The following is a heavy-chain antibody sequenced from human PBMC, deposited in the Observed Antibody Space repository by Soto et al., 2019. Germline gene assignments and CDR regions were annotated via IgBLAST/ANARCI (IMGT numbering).Heavy chain of an antibody. CDR2: IYYSGST. CDR1: GGSISSYY. J-gene: IGHJ4*02. D-gene: IGHD6-19*01. Sequence: PSETLSLNCTVSGGSISSYYWSGIRQPPGKGLEWIGYIYYSGSTNYNPSLKSRVTISVDTSKNQFSLKLSSVTAADTAVYYCARDPRGWYFDYWGQGTLVTVSS. V-gene: IGHV4-59*01. CDR3: ARDPRGWYFDY.